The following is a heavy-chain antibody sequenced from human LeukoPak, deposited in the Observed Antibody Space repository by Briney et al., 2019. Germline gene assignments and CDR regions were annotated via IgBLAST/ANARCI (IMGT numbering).Heavy chain of an antibody. CDR1: GFTFSSYS. V-gene: IGHV3-21*01. Sequence: GGSLRLSCAASGFTFSSYSMNWVRQAPGKGLEWVSSISSSSSYIYYVDSVKGRFTISRDNAKNSLYLQMNSLRAEDTAVYYCARVPRYYMDIWGKGTTVTVSS. CDR3: ARVPRYYMDI. J-gene: IGHJ6*03. CDR2: ISSSSSYI.